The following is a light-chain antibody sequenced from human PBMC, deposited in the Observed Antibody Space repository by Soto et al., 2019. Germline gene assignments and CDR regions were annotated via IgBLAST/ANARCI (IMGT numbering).Light chain of an antibody. CDR3: AAWDDSLSGYV. CDR1: SSNIGSNS. Sequence: QSVLTQPPSASGTPGQRVTISCSGSSSNIGSNSVYWYQQLPGTAPKLLIYTNNQRPSGVPDRFSGSKSGTSASLAISGLRSEDEADYYCAAWDDSLSGYVFGTGTRSPS. J-gene: IGLJ1*01. CDR2: TNN. V-gene: IGLV1-47*02.